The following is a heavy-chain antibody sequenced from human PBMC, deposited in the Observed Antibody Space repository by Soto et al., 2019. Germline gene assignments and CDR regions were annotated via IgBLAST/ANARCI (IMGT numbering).Heavy chain of an antibody. J-gene: IGHJ4*02. CDR2: IWYDASKQ. CDR1: GFSFSVYG. D-gene: IGHD5-18*01. V-gene: IGHV3-33*01. CDR3: ARDDGGYRYGGRQYHFDL. Sequence: GGSLRLSCETSGFSFSVYGMHWVRQAPGKGLEWVAVIWYDASKQFYAASVEGRFTISRDNAKNSVYLQMNSLRAEDASVYYCARDDGGYRYGGRQYHFDLWGQGTLVTVSS.